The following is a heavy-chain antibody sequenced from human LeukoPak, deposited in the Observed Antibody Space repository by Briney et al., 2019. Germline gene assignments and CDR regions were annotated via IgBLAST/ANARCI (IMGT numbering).Heavy chain of an antibody. Sequence: SETLSLTCTVSGGSISSSSSYWGWIRQPPEKGLEWIGSIFYSGTTYYNPSLKSRVTISLDTSKNQFSLRLSSVTAADTAFYYCVRLPTGYPNWFDPWGQGTLVTVSS. CDR3: VRLPTGYPNWFDP. J-gene: IGHJ5*02. CDR2: IFYSGTT. D-gene: IGHD3-9*01. CDR1: GGSISSSSSY. V-gene: IGHV4-39*01.